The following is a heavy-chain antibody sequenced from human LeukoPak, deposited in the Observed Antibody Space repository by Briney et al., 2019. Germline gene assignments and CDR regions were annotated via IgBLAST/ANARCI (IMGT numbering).Heavy chain of an antibody. J-gene: IGHJ4*02. CDR1: GYTFTSYG. Sequence: ASVKVSCKASGYTFTSYGISWVRQAPGQGLEWMGWISAYNGNTNYAQKLQGRVTMTTDTSTRTDYMELRSLRSDDTAVYYCARDLCAFRDGYKNSNYYLDYWGQGTLVTVSS. CDR3: ARDLCAFRDGYKNSNYYLDY. V-gene: IGHV1-18*01. D-gene: IGHD5-24*01. CDR2: ISAYNGNT.